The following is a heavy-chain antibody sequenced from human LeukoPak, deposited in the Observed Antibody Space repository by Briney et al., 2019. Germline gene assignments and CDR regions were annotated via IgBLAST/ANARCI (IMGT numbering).Heavy chain of an antibody. J-gene: IGHJ4*02. CDR2: IIPIFGTA. D-gene: IGHD2-15*01. V-gene: IGHV1-69*13. CDR3: ARDLGRFCSGGSCFPQDY. Sequence: SVKVSCKASGYTFTGYYMHWVRQAPGQRLEWMGGIIPIFGTANYAQKFQGRVTITADESTSTAYMELTGLRSEDTAVYYCARDLGRFCSGGSCFPQDYWGQGTLVTVSS. CDR1: GYTFTGYY.